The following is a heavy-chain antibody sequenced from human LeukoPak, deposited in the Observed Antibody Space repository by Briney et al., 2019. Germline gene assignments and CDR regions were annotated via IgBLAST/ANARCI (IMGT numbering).Heavy chain of an antibody. CDR3: ARVKYGDYASGMDV. D-gene: IGHD4-17*01. Sequence: GGSLRLSCAASGFTFSSYTMNWVRQAPGKGLEWVSSIDSSVSSIYYADLVKGRFTISRDNAKNSLYLQMNSLRAEDTALYYCARVKYGDYASGMDVWGQGTTVTVSS. J-gene: IGHJ6*02. CDR1: GFTFSSYT. V-gene: IGHV3-21*01. CDR2: IDSSVSSI.